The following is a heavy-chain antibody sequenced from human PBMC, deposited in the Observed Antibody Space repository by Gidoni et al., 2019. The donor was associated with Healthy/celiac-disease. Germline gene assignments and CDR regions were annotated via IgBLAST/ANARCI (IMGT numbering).Heavy chain of an antibody. CDR3: AKDGCTSCYFFPRPAQVQYYYYGMDV. CDR2: SSVSGGRT. CDR1: GFTFSSYA. J-gene: IGHJ6*02. V-gene: IGHV3-23*01. Sequence: EVQLLESGGGLVQPGGSLRLSCAASGFTFSSYALSWVRQPPGKGLGGVEASSVSGGRTYYADSVKGRFTISRDNSKNTLYLQMNSLRAEDTAVYYCAKDGCTSCYFFPRPAQVQYYYYGMDVWGQGTTVTVSS. D-gene: IGHD2-2*01.